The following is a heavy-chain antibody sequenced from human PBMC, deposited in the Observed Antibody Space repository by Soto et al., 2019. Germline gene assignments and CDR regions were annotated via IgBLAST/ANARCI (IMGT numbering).Heavy chain of an antibody. Sequence: ASVKVSCKASGYTFTSYGISWVRQAPGQGLEWMGWISAYNGNTNYAQKLQGRVTMTTDTSTSTAYMELRSLRSDDTAVYYCARDIGVTFGEVIATSPRLFDYWGQGTLVTVSS. CDR1: GYTFTSYG. CDR3: ARDIGVTFGEVIATSPRLFDY. J-gene: IGHJ4*02. D-gene: IGHD3-16*02. V-gene: IGHV1-18*01. CDR2: ISAYNGNT.